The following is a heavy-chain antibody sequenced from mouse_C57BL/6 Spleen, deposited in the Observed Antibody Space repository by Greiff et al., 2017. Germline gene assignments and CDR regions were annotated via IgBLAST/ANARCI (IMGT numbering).Heavy chain of an antibody. CDR1: GYTFTDYE. V-gene: IGHV1-15*01. J-gene: IGHJ4*01. Sequence: QVQLQQSGAELVRPGASVTLSCKASGYTFTDYEMHWVKQTPVHGLEWIGAIDPETGGTAYNQKFKGKAILTADKSSSTAYMELRSLTSEDAAVYYCSGGYYEGGGYAMDYWGQGTSVTVSS. D-gene: IGHD2-4*01. CDR2: IDPETGGT. CDR3: SGGYYEGGGYAMDY.